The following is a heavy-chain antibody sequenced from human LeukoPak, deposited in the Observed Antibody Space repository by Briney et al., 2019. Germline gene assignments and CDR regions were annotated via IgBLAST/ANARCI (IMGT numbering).Heavy chain of an antibody. CDR2: IIPIFGTA. CDR3: ARGHSYTRTLGYNWNPGWDAFDI. D-gene: IGHD1-20*01. V-gene: IGHV1-69*05. J-gene: IGHJ3*02. Sequence: ASVKVSCKASGGTFSSYAISWVRQAPGQGLEWMGGIIPIFGTANYAQKFQGRVTITTDESTSTAYMELSSLRSEDTAVYYCARGHSYTRTLGYNWNPGWDAFDIWGQGTMVTVSS. CDR1: GGTFSSYA.